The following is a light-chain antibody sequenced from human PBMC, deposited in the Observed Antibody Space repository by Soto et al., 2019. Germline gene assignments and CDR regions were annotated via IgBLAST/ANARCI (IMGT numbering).Light chain of an antibody. Sequence: QSVLTQPPSVSSAPGQKVTISCSGSSSNIGDDYVSWYQQLPGKAPRLLIYDDDKRPSGIPDRFSGSKSGTAATLEITGLQTGDEADYYCGTWDSSLSGGVFGGGTKLTVL. CDR2: DDD. CDR3: GTWDSSLSGGV. V-gene: IGLV1-51*01. J-gene: IGLJ3*02. CDR1: SSNIGDDY.